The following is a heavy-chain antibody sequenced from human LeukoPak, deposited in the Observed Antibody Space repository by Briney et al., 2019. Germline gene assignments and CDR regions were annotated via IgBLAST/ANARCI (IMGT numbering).Heavy chain of an antibody. V-gene: IGHV3-64*01. CDR1: TFTFNCYH. CDR3: ARGTYYDRSGYYFFDY. CDR2: ISSNGGSS. J-gene: IGHJ4*02. Sequence: AGSLTLSSAAYTFTFNCYHMQWHRQAPGKGLEYVSTISSNGGSSYYVNSVKGRFTISRDNSKNTLFLQMRSLRAEDMAVYYCARGTYYDRSGYYFFDYGGQGTLVTVSS. D-gene: IGHD3-22*01.